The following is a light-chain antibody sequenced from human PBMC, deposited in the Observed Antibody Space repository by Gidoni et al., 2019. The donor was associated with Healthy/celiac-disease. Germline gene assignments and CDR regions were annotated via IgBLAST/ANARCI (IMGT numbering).Light chain of an antibody. Sequence: EIVMTQSPATLSVSPGERATLSCRASQSVSSNLAWYQQKPGQAPRLLIYGASTRATDIPARFSGSGSGTEFTLTISSLQSEDFAVYYCQQYNNWPPVLTFGQGTKVEIK. CDR3: QQYNNWPPVLT. CDR1: QSVSSN. CDR2: GAS. J-gene: IGKJ1*01. V-gene: IGKV3-15*01.